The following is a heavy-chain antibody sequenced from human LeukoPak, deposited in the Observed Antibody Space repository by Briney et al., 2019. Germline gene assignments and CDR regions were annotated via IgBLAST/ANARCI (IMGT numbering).Heavy chain of an antibody. J-gene: IGHJ2*01. CDR1: GGSISSYY. CDR3: ARHLYYSASAFWYIDL. Sequence: SETLSLTCTVSGGSISSYYWSWIRQPPGKGLEWIGSVSQSGNTYYKSSLKSRVTVSLDTSKNEFSLTLTSVTAADTAEYYCARHLYYSASAFWYIDLWGRGTLVIVSP. D-gene: IGHD3-10*01. V-gene: IGHV4-59*04. CDR2: VSQSGNT.